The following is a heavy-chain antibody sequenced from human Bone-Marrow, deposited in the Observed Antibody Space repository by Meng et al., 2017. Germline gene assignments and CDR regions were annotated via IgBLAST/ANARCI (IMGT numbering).Heavy chain of an antibody. CDR2: INPSGGST. CDR3: ARDYRGVRYYDSSGPFY. Sequence: ASVKVSCKASGGTFSSYAISWVRQAPGQGLEWMGIINPSGGSTSYAQKFQGRVTMTRDTSTSTVYMELSSLRSEDTAVYYCARDYRGVRYYDSSGPFYWGQGTLVTVSS. J-gene: IGHJ4*02. D-gene: IGHD3-22*01. V-gene: IGHV1-46*01. CDR1: GGTFSSYA.